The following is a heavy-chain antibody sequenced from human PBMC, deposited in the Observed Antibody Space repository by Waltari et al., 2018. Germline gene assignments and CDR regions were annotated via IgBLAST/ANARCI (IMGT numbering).Heavy chain of an antibody. CDR2: IFPIFSTA. CDR3: AIDPPLAYCGGDCYSP. V-gene: IGHV1-69*05. CDR1: GGTFSSYA. D-gene: IGHD2-21*01. J-gene: IGHJ5*02. Sequence: QVQLVQSGAEVKKPGSSVRVSCKASGGTFSSYAISWVRQAPGQGLEWMGGIFPIFSTANYAQKFRGSVTITTDESTSTSFMQLTSLRSEDTAVYYCAIDPPLAYCGGDCYSPWGQGTLVTVSS.